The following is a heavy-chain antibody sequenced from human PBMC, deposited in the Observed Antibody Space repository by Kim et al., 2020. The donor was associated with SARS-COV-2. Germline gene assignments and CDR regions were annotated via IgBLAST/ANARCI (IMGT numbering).Heavy chain of an antibody. CDR1: GFTFSSYA. V-gene: IGHV3-30*04. CDR3: ARGGYDILTGAYYYYYYGMDV. D-gene: IGHD3-9*01. J-gene: IGHJ6*02. Sequence: GGSLRLSCAASGFTFSSYAMHWVRQAPGKGLEWVAVISYDGSNKYYADSVKGRFTICRDNSKNTLYLQMNSLRAEDTAVYYCARGGYDILTGAYYYYYYGMDVWGQGTTVTVSS. CDR2: ISYDGSNK.